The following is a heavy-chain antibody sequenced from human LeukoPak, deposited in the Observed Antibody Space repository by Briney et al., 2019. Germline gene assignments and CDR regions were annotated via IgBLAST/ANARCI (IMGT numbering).Heavy chain of an antibody. CDR3: ASLLIVVVPAAEHDAFDI. CDR2: IYSGGST. Sequence: PGGSLRLSCAASGFTVSSNYMSWVRQAPGKGLEWVSVIYSGGSTYYADSVKGRFTISRDNSKNTLYLQMNSLRAEDTAVYYCASLLIVVVPAAEHDAFDIWGQGTMVTVSS. V-gene: IGHV3-66*01. J-gene: IGHJ3*02. D-gene: IGHD2-2*01. CDR1: GFTVSSNY.